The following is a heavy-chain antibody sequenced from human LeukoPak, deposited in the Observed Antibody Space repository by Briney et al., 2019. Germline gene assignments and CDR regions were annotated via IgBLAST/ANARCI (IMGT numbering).Heavy chain of an antibody. CDR1: GYTFTSFD. D-gene: IGHD1-26*01. CDR2: MKSNNGHT. V-gene: IGHV1-8*01. J-gene: IGHJ4*02. Sequence: ASVKVSCKASGYTFTSFDFNWVRQATGQGLEWMGWMKSNNGHTGYAQKFQGRVTMTRDTSISTAYMELSSLRSEDTAVYYCKLAHSGSSLSDYWGQGTLVTVSS. CDR3: KLAHSGSSLSDY.